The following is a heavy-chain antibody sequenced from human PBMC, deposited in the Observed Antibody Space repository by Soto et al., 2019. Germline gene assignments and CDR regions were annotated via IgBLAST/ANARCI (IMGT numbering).Heavy chain of an antibody. CDR2: INPNSGGT. J-gene: IGHJ3*02. CDR3: ARAGDIVVVVAGRNEAFEM. CDR1: GYTFTGYY. D-gene: IGHD2-15*01. Sequence: GASVKVSCKASGYTFTGYYMHWVRQAPGQGLEWMGWINPNSGGTNYAQKFQGWVTMTRDTSISTAYMELSRLRSDDTAVYYCARAGDIVVVVAGRNEAFEMWGQGTMDSLSS. V-gene: IGHV1-2*04.